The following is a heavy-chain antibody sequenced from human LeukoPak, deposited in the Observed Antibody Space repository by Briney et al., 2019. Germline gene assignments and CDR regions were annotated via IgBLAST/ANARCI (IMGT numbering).Heavy chain of an antibody. CDR3: ARERGYLWGYYDSSGYYSMGY. D-gene: IGHD3-22*01. J-gene: IGHJ4*02. CDR1: GFTFSSYG. V-gene: IGHV3-33*01. Sequence: PGGSLRLSCAASGFTFSSYGMHWVRQAPGKGLERVAVIWYDGSNKYYADSVKGRFTISRDNSKNTLYLQMNSLRAEDTAAYYCARERGYLWGYYDSSGYYSMGYWGQGTLVTVSS. CDR2: IWYDGSNK.